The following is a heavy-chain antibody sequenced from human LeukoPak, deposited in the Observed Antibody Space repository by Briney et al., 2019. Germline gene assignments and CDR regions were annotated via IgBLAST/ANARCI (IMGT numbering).Heavy chain of an antibody. Sequence: SGPTLLNPTQTLTLTCTFSGFSLSTSGMCVSWIRQPPGKALEWLALIDWDDDKYYSTSLKTRLTISKDTSKNQVVLTMTNMDPVDTATYYCARTQSGSGSYLPYDIWGQGTMVTVSS. D-gene: IGHD3-10*01. J-gene: IGHJ3*02. V-gene: IGHV2-70*01. CDR2: IDWDDDK. CDR1: GFSLSTSGMC. CDR3: ARTQSGSGSYLPYDI.